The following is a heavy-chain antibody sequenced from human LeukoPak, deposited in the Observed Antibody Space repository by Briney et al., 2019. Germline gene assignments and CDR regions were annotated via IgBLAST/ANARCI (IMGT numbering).Heavy chain of an antibody. CDR2: INPNSGGI. D-gene: IGHD1-26*01. CDR3: ARDSSGSYSATNWFDP. CDR1: GYTFTVYY. J-gene: IGHJ5*02. Sequence: ASVKVSCTASGYTFTVYYMHWVRQAPGQGLEWMGWINPNSGGINYAQKFQGRVTMTRDTSISTAYMELSRLRSDDTAVYYCARDSSGSYSATNWFDPWGQGTLVTVSS. V-gene: IGHV1-2*02.